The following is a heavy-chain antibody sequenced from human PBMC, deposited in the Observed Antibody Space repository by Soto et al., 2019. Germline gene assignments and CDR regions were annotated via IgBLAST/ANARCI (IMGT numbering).Heavy chain of an antibody. J-gene: IGHJ6*02. Sequence: QVQLVQSGAEVKKPGSSVKVSCKASGGTFSSYTISWVRQAPEQGLEWMGRIIPILGIANYAQKFQGRVTITADKSTSTAYMELSSLRSEDTAVYYCARDNSGYDYYYYYGMDVWGQGTTVTVSS. CDR3: ARDNSGYDYYYYYGMDV. CDR2: IIPILGIA. D-gene: IGHD5-12*01. V-gene: IGHV1-69*08. CDR1: GGTFSSYT.